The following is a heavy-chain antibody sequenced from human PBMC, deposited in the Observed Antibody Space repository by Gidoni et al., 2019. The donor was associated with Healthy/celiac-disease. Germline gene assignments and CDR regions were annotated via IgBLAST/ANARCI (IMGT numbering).Heavy chain of an antibody. CDR2: INHRGST. D-gene: IGHD1-26*01. CDR3: ARVWSSGSYRYFQH. Sequence: QVQLQQWGAGRLEPSETLSLTCAVYGGSFSGDYWSWIRQPPGMELEWIGEINHRGSTNYKPSLKGRVTISVDTSKNQFSLKLSSVTAADTAVYYCARVWSSGSYRYFQHWGQGTLVTVSS. V-gene: IGHV4-34*01. CDR1: GGSFSGDY. J-gene: IGHJ1*01.